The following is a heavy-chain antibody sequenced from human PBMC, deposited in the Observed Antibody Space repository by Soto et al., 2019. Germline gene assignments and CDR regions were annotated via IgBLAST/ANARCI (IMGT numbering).Heavy chain of an antibody. J-gene: IGHJ5*02. D-gene: IGHD2-2*01. CDR1: GYTFTTYY. CDR3: ARAGSLYQLLPFDH. CDR2: IHPSGGST. Sequence: GASVKVSCKASGYTFTTYYMHWVRQAPGQGLEWMGIIHPSGGSTNYAQKFQGRVTMSRDTSTSTVYMELSSLRSEDTAVYYCARAGSLYQLLPFDHWGQGTMVTVSS. V-gene: IGHV1-46*01.